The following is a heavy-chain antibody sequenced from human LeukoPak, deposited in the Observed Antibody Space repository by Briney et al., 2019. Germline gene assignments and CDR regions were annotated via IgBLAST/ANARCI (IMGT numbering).Heavy chain of an antibody. CDR1: GFTFSDYY. Sequence: GGSLRLSCPASGFTFSDYYMSWIRQAPGKGLEWVSYISSSSSYTNYADSLKGRFTISRDNAKNSLYVQMNSLRAEDTAVYYCARWGGGVAPAGYWGQESLGTVSS. CDR2: ISSSSSYT. CDR3: ARWGGGVAPAGY. J-gene: IGHJ4*02. V-gene: IGHV3-11*06. D-gene: IGHD3-16*01.